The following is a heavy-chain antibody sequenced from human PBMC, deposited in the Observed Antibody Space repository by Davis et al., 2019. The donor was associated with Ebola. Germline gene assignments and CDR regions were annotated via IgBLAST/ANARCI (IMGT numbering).Heavy chain of an antibody. CDR1: GYTFTSYY. Sequence: ASVKVSCKASGYTFTSYYMHWVRQAPGQGLEWMVWINPNSGGTNYAQKFQGWVTMTRDTSISTAYMELSRLRSDDTAVYYCARESIAARRTYYGMDVWGQGTTVTVSS. CDR2: INPNSGGT. D-gene: IGHD6-6*01. V-gene: IGHV1-2*04. CDR3: ARESIAARRTYYGMDV. J-gene: IGHJ6*02.